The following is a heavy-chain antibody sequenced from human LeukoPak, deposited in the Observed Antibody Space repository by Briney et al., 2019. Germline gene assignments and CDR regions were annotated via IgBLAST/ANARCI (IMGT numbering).Heavy chain of an antibody. J-gene: IGHJ4*02. CDR1: GFTVSSNY. Sequence: GGSLRLSCAASGFTVSSNYMSWVRQAPGKGLEWVSVIYSGGSTYYADSVKGRFAISRDNSKNTLYLQMNSLRAEDTAVYYCARDSGSSGWYGDFDYWGQGTLVTVSS. CDR3: ARDSGSSGWYGDFDY. CDR2: IYSGGST. V-gene: IGHV3-66*01. D-gene: IGHD6-19*01.